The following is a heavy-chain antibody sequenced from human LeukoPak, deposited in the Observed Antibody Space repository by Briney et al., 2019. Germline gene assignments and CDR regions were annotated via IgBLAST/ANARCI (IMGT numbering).Heavy chain of an antibody. CDR1: GGSISSSSYY. D-gene: IGHD3-10*01. CDR2: IYYSGST. CDR3: ARDRWYYGSGSSNWFDP. J-gene: IGHJ5*02. V-gene: IGHV4-39*07. Sequence: KTSETLSLTCNVSGGSISSSSYYWGWIRQPPGRGLEWIGSIYYSGSTNYNPSLKSRVTISVDTSKNQFSLKLSSVTAADTAVYYCARDRWYYGSGSSNWFDPWGQGTLVTVSS.